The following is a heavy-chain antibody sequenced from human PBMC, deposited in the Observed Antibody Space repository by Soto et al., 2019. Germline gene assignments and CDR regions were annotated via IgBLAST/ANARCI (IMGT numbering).Heavy chain of an antibody. D-gene: IGHD3-22*01. CDR1: GFTVSSNY. CDR2: IYSGGST. V-gene: IGHV3-53*01. J-gene: IGHJ5*02. CDR3: ARERNSGYSWFDP. Sequence: PGGSLRLSCAASGFTVSSNYMSWVRQAPGKGLEWVSVIYSGGSTYYADSVKGRFTISRDNSKNTLYLQMNSLRAEDTAVYYCARERNSGYSWFDPWGQGTLVTVSS.